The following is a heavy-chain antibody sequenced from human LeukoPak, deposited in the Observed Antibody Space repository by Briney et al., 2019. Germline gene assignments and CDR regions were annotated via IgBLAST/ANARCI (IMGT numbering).Heavy chain of an antibody. J-gene: IGHJ6*03. V-gene: IGHV3-15*01. CDR1: GFTFSNAW. Sequence: GGSLRLSCAASGFTFSNAWMSWVRQAPGKGLEWVGRIKSKTDGGTTDYAAPVKGRFTISRDDSKNTLYLQMNSLKTEDTAVYYCTTFSYSSSWWARLDYMDVWGKGTTVTVSS. CDR3: TTFSYSSSWWARLDYMDV. D-gene: IGHD6-13*01. CDR2: IKSKTDGGTT.